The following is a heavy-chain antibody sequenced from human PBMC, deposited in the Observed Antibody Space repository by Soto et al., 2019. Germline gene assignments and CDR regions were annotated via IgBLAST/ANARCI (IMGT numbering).Heavy chain of an antibody. J-gene: IGHJ5*02. CDR1: GGSVSSGSYY. CDR2: IYYSGST. D-gene: IGHD2-15*01. Sequence: XETLSLTCTVSGGSVSSGSYYWSWIRQPPGKGLEWIGYIYYSGSTNYNPSLKSRVTISVDTSKNQFSLKLSSVTAADTAVYYCARGLGYCSGGSCYWFDPWGQGTLVTVSS. CDR3: ARGLGYCSGGSCYWFDP. V-gene: IGHV4-61*01.